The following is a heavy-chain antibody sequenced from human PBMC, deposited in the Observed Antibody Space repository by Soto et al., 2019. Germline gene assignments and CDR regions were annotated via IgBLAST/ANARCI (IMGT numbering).Heavy chain of an antibody. D-gene: IGHD6-13*01. V-gene: IGHV2-26*04. Sequence: QVPVTESGPLLVQPTETLTLTCPVSGFSLSNAGLGVSWIRQPPGKALEWLAHIVSNDEKSYSTSLKSRLTVSKATSKSQVVLTMTNMDPVDTATYYCASTYSTSWYWFDPWGQGTLVTVSS. CDR3: ASTYSTSWYWFDP. CDR2: IVSNDEK. J-gene: IGHJ5*02. CDR1: GFSLSNAGLG.